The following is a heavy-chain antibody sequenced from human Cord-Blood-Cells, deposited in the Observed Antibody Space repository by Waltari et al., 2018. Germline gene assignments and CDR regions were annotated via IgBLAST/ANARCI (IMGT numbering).Heavy chain of an antibody. CDR2: IYYSGST. CDR1: GGSVSSGSYY. Sequence: QVQLQESGPGLVKPSETLSLTCTVSGGSVSSGSYYWSWIRPPPGKGLEWIGYIYYSGSTNYNPSLKSLVTISVDTSKNQFSLKRSSVTAADTAVYYCAGVCYDILTGYYYFDYWGQGTLVTVSS. CDR3: AGVCYDILTGYYYFDY. D-gene: IGHD3-9*01. V-gene: IGHV4-61*01. J-gene: IGHJ4*02.